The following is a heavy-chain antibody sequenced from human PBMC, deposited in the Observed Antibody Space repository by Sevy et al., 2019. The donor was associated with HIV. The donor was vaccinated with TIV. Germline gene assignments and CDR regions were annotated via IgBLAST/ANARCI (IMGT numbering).Heavy chain of an antibody. J-gene: IGHJ6*02. CDR2: ISYDGSNK. CDR1: GFTFSSYG. V-gene: IGHV3-30*18. CDR3: AKGPMCSGWAYYYYYAMDV. D-gene: IGHD6-19*01. Sequence: EGSLRLSCAASGFTFSSYGMHWVRQAPGKGLEWVAVISYDGSNKYYADSVKGRFTISRDNSKNTLYLQINSLRAEETAVYYCAKGPMCSGWAYYYYYAMDVWGQGTTVTVSS.